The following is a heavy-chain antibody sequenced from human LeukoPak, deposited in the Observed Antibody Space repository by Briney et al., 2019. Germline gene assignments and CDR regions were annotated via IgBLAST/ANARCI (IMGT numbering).Heavy chain of an antibody. D-gene: IGHD2-21*02. CDR3: AKGLGDFGRTGAFDI. V-gene: IGHV3-23*01. CDR1: GFTFSSYA. Sequence: GGSLRLSCAASGFTFSSYAMSWVRQAPGKGLEWVSAISGSGGGTHYADSVKGRFTMSRDNSMDTLYLQMNSLRDEDTATYYCAKGLGDFGRTGAFDIWGQETMVTVSS. J-gene: IGHJ3*02. CDR2: ISGSGGGT.